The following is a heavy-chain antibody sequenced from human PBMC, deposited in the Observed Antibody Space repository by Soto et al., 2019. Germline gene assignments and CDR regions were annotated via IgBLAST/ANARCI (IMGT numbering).Heavy chain of an antibody. D-gene: IGHD2-2*01. V-gene: IGHV4-4*07. CDR2: IYPTGST. J-gene: IGHJ5*02. Sequence: QVQLQESGPGLVKPSETLSLSCTVSGDSFSNYYCNWVRKSAGKGLEWIGRIYPTGSTPYNPSLKCRLTTSVATSKNQSSRRLPSLAAADTAVYYGATGRSEVVPGAMDTWGEGTLVTASS. CDR3: ATGRSEVVPGAMDT. CDR1: GDSFSNYY.